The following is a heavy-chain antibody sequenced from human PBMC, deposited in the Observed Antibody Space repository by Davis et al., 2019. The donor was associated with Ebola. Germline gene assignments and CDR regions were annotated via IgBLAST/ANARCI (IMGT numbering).Heavy chain of an antibody. CDR2: IWYDGSNK. J-gene: IGHJ4*02. Sequence: PGGSLRLSCAASGFTFSSYGMHWVRQAPGKGLEWVAVIWYDGSNKYYADSVKGRFTTSRDNSKNTLYLQMSGLRAEDTAVYYCARGWIGVAGSPDSWGQGTLVTVSS. CDR3: ARGWIGVAGSPDS. D-gene: IGHD6-19*01. V-gene: IGHV3-33*01. CDR1: GFTFSSYG.